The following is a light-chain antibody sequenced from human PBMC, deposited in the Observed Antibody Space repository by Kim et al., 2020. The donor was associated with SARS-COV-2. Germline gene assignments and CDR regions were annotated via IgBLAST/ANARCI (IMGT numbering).Light chain of an antibody. V-gene: IGKV3-20*01. CDR3: QQCFDSPMYT. CDR1: QRLSSNS. CDR2: GES. J-gene: IGKJ2*01. Sequence: GERANLSCSDSQRLSSNSLFWYQQKPGQAPTLLIHGESIRATGIPDRFSGSGSGTDGTLTISRREHEDFAVYYCQQCFDSPMYTFGQGTKLEI.